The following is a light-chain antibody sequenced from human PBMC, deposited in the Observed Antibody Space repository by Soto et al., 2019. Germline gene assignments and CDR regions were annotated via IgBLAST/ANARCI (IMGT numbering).Light chain of an antibody. CDR3: QQSYSSPYT. J-gene: IGKJ2*01. V-gene: IGKV1-39*01. CDR2: AAS. CDR1: QSITTY. Sequence: DVQMTQSPSSLSASVGERVTITCRASQSITTYVNWYQQRPGKAPRLLIYAASNLQSGVPSGFSGSGSGTDFTLTISSLQPEDFATYYCQQSYSSPYTFGQGTKLDIK.